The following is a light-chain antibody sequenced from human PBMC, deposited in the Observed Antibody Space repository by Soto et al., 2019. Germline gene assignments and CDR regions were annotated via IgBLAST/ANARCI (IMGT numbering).Light chain of an antibody. CDR3: TSFAGSNSYV. Sequence: QSVLTQPPSASGSPGQSVTISCTGTSSDIGGYTYVSWYQHHPGKAPKLMIYEVNKRPSGVPDRFSGSKSGNTASLTVSGLQAEDEADYYCTSFAGSNSYVFGTGTKV. CDR1: SSDIGGYTY. J-gene: IGLJ1*01. V-gene: IGLV2-8*01. CDR2: EVN.